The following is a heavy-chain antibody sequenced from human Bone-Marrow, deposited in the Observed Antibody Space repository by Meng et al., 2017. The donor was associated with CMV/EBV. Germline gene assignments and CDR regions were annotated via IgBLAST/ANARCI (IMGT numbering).Heavy chain of an antibody. CDR1: GGSISSSSYY. J-gene: IGHJ5*02. Sequence: GGSLRLSCTVSGGSISSSSYYMSWVRQAPGKGLEWVSYISGSGTTIYYADSVRGRFTVSRDNAKNSLYLQMNSLRAEDTAVYYCARDRAWQQLVPKWFDPWGQGTLVTVSS. V-gene: IGHV3-11*04. D-gene: IGHD6-13*01. CDR3: ARDRAWQQLVPKWFDP. CDR2: ISGSGTTI.